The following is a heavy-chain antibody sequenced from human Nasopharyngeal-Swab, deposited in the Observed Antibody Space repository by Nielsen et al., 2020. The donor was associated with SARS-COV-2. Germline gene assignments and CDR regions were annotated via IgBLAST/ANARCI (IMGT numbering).Heavy chain of an antibody. V-gene: IGHV4-34*01. CDR1: GVSFSGYH. J-gene: IGHJ6*03. CDR3: ARVNNGGGIVPASSSFFMDV. CDR2: ITRSGNT. Sequence: SETLSLTCSLNGVSFSGYHWGWIRQSTGKRLEWIGDITRSGNTNYNPALKSRVIMSVATSKDEFSLKLTSVTAADTAIYFCARVNNGGGIVPASSSFFMDVWGKGTSVAVSS. D-gene: IGHD2-2*01.